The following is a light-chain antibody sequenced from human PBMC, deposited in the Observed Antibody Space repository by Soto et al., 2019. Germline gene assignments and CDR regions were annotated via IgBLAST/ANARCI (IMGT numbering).Light chain of an antibody. J-gene: IGKJ1*01. CDR1: QSISYY. V-gene: IGKV1-5*01. CDR2: NAS. Sequence: DIQMTQSPYTLSASVGDRVTITCRASQSISYYLAWYQQKPGKAPKVLIWNASSLQRGVPSRFSGSGSGTEFTLTISSLQPDDFATYYCQQYNGFSTWTFGQGTKVEIK. CDR3: QQYNGFSTWT.